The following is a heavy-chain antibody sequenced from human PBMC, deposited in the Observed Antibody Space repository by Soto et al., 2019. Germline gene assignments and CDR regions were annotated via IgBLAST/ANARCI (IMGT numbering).Heavy chain of an antibody. CDR3: ARGWALQLWPKRFDY. D-gene: IGHD5-18*01. CDR1: GGSFSGYY. J-gene: IGHJ4*02. V-gene: IGHV4-34*01. CDR2: INHSGST. Sequence: QVQLQQWGAGLLKPSETLSLTCAVYGGSFSGYYWSWIRQPPGKGLEWIGEINHSGSTNYNPSLKSRVTISVDTSKNQFSLKLSSVTAADTAVYYCARGWALQLWPKRFDYWGQGTLVTVSS.